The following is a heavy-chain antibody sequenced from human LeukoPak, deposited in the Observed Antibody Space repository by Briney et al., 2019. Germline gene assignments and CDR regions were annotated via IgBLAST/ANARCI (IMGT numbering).Heavy chain of an antibody. J-gene: IGHJ4*02. CDR2: IYYSGSN. CDR3: ASGTYYYDSSGYLRFPFDY. V-gene: IGHV4-39*01. CDR1: GGSISSSSYY. Sequence: PSETLSLTCTVSGGSISSSSYYWGWIRQPPGKGLEWVGSIYYSGSNYYNPSLKSRVTISVDTSKNQFFLKLSSVTAADTAGYYCASGTYYYDSSGYLRFPFDYWGQGTLVTVSS. D-gene: IGHD3-22*01.